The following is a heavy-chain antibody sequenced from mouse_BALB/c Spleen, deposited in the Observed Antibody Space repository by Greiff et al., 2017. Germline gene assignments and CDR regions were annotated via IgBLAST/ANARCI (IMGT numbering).Heavy chain of an antibody. V-gene: IGHV3-2*02. Sequence: EVNLVESGPGLVKPSQSLSLTCTVTGYSITSDYAWNWIRQFPGNKLEWMGYISYSGSTSYNPSLKSRISITRDTSKNQFFLQLNSVTTEDTATYYCARSSSTALDYWGQGTTLTVSS. D-gene: IGHD1-2*01. CDR2: ISYSGST. CDR3: ARSSSTALDY. CDR1: GYSITSDYA. J-gene: IGHJ2*01.